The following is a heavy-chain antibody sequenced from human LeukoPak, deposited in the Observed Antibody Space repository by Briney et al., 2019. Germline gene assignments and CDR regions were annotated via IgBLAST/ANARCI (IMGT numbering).Heavy chain of an antibody. V-gene: IGHV4-38-2*02. CDR3: ARVGSIVAAHYYLDF. CDR2: VYRSGST. Sequence: PSETLSLACSVSGYSIKSGYYWSWIRQSPGKSPEWIGSVYRSGSTSYNPSLQSRVSISVDTPKNQFSLTLTAVTAADTAVYCARVGSIVAAHYYLDFWGQGILVTVSS. CDR1: GYSIKSGYY. J-gene: IGHJ4*02. D-gene: IGHD1-26*01.